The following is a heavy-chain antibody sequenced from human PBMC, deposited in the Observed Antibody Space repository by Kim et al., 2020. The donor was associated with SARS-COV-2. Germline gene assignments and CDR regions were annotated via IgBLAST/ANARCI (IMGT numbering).Heavy chain of an antibody. D-gene: IGHD3-16*01. CDR2: IYYSGST. J-gene: IGHJ5*02. V-gene: IGHV4-39*01. Sequence: SETLSLTCTVSGGSISSSSYYWGWIRQPPGKGLEWIGSIYYSGSTYYNPSLKSRVTISVDTSKNQFSLKLSSVTAADTAVYYCARPFVGMSWFDPWGQGTLVTVSS. CDR3: ARPFVGMSWFDP. CDR1: GGSISSSSYY.